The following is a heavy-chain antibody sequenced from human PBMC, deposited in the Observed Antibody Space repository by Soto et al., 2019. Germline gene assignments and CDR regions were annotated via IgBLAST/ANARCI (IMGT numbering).Heavy chain of an antibody. J-gene: IGHJ4*02. V-gene: IGHV1-46*01. CDR3: ARQLAVAGTFDY. CDR1: GYTFTSYY. CDR2: INPSGGST. Sequence: ASVKVSCKASGYTFTSYYMHWVRQAPGQGLEWMGIINPSGGSTSYAQKFQGQVTISADKSISTAYLQWSSLKASDTAMYYCARQLAVAGTFDYWGQGTLVTVSS. D-gene: IGHD6-13*01.